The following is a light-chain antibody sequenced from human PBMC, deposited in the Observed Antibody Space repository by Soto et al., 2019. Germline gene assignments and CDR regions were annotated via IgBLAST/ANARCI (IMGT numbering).Light chain of an antibody. J-gene: IGLJ3*02. CDR2: QDA. CDR3: QAWDGSHVV. CDR1: KLGNKY. Sequence: YELTQPPSVSVSPGQTATITCSGDKLGNKYASWYQQRSGQSPVLVIYQDAKRPSGIPERFSGSNSGNTATLTVSGTQSMDEADYYCQAWDGSHVVFGGGTKLTVL. V-gene: IGLV3-1*01.